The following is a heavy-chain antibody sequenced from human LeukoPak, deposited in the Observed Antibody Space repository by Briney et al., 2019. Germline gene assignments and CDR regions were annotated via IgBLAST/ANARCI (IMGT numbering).Heavy chain of an antibody. CDR1: GYSFSSYD. CDR3: AWGHRPGSYELDY. Sequence: ASVKVSCKASGYSFSSYDINWVRQATGQGLEWMGWMNPNSGNTGYAQKFQGRVTMTRNTSISTAYMELSSLRSEDTAVYYCAWGHRPGSYELDYWGQGTLVTVSS. J-gene: IGHJ4*02. CDR2: MNPNSGNT. V-gene: IGHV1-8*01. D-gene: IGHD1-26*01.